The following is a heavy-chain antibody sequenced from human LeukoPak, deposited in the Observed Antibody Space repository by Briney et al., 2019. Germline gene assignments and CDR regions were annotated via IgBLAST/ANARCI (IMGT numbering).Heavy chain of an antibody. CDR2: VSSSGDST. J-gene: IGHJ4*02. D-gene: IGHD2-15*01. CDR1: GFTFSSYA. V-gene: IGHV3-23*01. CDR3: AKPGGRWYGSNPSY. Sequence: GGSLRLSCAASGFTFSSYAMSWVRQAPGKGLEWVSAVSSSGDSTNYADYVKGQFTISRDNSKNTVYLQMNSLRAEDTAVYYCAKPGGRWYGSNPSYWGQGTLVTVSS.